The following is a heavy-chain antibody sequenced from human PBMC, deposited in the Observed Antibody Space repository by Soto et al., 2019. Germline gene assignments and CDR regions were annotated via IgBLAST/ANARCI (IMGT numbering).Heavy chain of an antibody. CDR1: GYTFTSYY. J-gene: IGHJ6*02. CDR3: ARGGLGLHCTNGVCSHYYYGMDV. Sequence: ASVKVSCKASGYTFTSYYMHWVRQAPGQGLEWMGIINPSGGSTSYAQKFQGRVTMTRDTSTSTVYMELSSLRSEDTAVYYCARGGLGLHCTNGVCSHYYYGMDVWGQGTTVTAP. V-gene: IGHV1-46*01. CDR2: INPSGGST. D-gene: IGHD2-8*01.